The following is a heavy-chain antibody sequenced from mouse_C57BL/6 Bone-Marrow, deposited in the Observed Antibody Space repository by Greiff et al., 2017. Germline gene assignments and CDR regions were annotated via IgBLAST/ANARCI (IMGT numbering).Heavy chain of an antibody. CDR3: ARPLLLRYPDY. J-gene: IGHJ2*01. CDR1: GYTFTDYY. CDR2: INPYNGGT. V-gene: IGHV1-19*01. Sequence: EVQLQQSGPVLVKPGASVKMSCKASGYTFTDYYMNWVKQSHGKSLEWIGVINPYNGGTSYNPKFTGKATLTVDKSSSTAYMELNSLTSEDSAVYYCARPLLLRYPDYWGQGTTLTVSS. D-gene: IGHD1-1*01.